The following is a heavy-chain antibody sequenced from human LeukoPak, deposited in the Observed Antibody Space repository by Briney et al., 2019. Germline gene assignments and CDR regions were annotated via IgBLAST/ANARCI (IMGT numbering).Heavy chain of an antibody. CDR3: ARDGRGSRSSWFDP. CDR2: MNPKSGDT. J-gene: IGHJ5*02. CDR1: GYRFTNYD. D-gene: IGHD3-10*01. Sequence: ASVKVSCKASGYRFTNYDINWGRQATGQGREWMGWMNPKSGDTGYSQTFQGTVFITTDTSINTAYMELSSLGSDDTAVYYCARDGRGSRSSWFDPWGQGTLVIVSS. V-gene: IGHV1-8*03.